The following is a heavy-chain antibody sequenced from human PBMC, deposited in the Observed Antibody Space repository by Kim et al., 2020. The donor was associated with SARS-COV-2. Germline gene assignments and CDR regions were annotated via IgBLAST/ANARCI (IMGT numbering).Heavy chain of an antibody. J-gene: IGHJ5*02. D-gene: IGHD3-22*01. Sequence: YAQKFQGRVTITADESTSTAYMELSSLRSEDTAVYYCASSYDSSGYNGFDPWGQGTLVSVSS. V-gene: IGHV1-69*01. CDR3: ASSYDSSGYNGFDP.